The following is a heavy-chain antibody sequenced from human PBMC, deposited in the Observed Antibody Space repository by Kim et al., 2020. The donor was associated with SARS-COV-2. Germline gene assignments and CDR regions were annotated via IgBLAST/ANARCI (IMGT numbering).Heavy chain of an antibody. V-gene: IGHV3-74*01. J-gene: IGHJ4*02. CDR3: ARAVTMVRGVITTGY. Sequence: SVKGRFTISRDNAKNTLYLQMNSLRAEDTAVYYCARAVTMVRGVITTGYWGQGTLVTVSS. D-gene: IGHD3-10*01.